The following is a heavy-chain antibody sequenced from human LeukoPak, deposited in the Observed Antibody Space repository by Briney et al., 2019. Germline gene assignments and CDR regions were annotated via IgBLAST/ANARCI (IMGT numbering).Heavy chain of an antibody. D-gene: IGHD3-3*01. Sequence: GGSLRLSCAASGFTFSSYAMSWVRQAPGKGLEWVSAISGRGGSGGNSFYAESVKGRFTITRDNSKNTVYLQMNSLKTEDMAVYYCAKYNGEGYDFWSGFTSGGFDPWGQGTLVTVSS. CDR1: GFTFSSYA. J-gene: IGHJ5*02. CDR2: ISGRGGSGGNS. V-gene: IGHV3-23*01. CDR3: AKYNGEGYDFWSGFTSGGFDP.